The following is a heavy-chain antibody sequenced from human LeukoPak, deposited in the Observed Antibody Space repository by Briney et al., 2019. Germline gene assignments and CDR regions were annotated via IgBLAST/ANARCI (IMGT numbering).Heavy chain of an antibody. CDR1: GYSFTSYW. D-gene: IGHD5-18*01. V-gene: IGHV5-51*01. J-gene: IGHJ4*02. Sequence: GASLKISCKGSGYSFTSYWIGWVRQMLGKGLEWMGIIYPGDSDTRYSPPFQGQVTISADKSISTAYLQWSSLKASDTAMYYCARRVLDGYSYGYFGYWGQGTLVTVSS. CDR3: ARRVLDGYSYGYFGY. CDR2: IYPGDSDT.